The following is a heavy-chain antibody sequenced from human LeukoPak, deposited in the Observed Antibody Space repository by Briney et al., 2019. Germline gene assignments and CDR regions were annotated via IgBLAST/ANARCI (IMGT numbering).Heavy chain of an antibody. CDR3: ARQVGVDDAFDI. CDR1: GFTFNTYS. J-gene: IGHJ3*02. CDR2: ISSGSSYI. Sequence: GGSLRLSCAASGFTFNTYSVNWVRQDPGKGLEWVSSISSGSSYIFYADSMKRRFTISRDNAKTSLYLQMNSLGAEDTAVYYCARQVGVDDAFDIWGQGTKVTVAS. V-gene: IGHV3-21*01. D-gene: IGHD1-26*01.